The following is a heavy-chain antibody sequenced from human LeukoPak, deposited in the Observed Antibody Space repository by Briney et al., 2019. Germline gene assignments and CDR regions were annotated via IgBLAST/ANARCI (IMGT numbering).Heavy chain of an antibody. CDR1: GFTFSSYA. Sequence: GGSLRLSCAASGFTFSSYAMSWVRQAPGKGLVWVSRIEIDGSTTAYADSVKGRFTISRDNAKNTLYLQMNSLRAEDTAVYYCVAYNWNNPDYWGQGTLVTVSS. CDR3: VAYNWNNPDY. J-gene: IGHJ4*02. D-gene: IGHD1/OR15-1a*01. V-gene: IGHV3-74*01. CDR2: IEIDGSTT.